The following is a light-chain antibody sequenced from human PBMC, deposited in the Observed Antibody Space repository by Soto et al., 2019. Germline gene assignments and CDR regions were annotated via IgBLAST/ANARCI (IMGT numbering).Light chain of an antibody. CDR1: QSLSSRY. Sequence: EIVLTQSPGTLSVSPGESATLSCRASQSLSSRYLAWYQQKPGQAPRLLIYGASNTATGIPDRFSGSGSGTDFTLTISRLEPEDCAVYYCQHFGTTPGTFGPGTKVDFK. J-gene: IGKJ3*01. CDR2: GAS. V-gene: IGKV3-20*01. CDR3: QHFGTTPGT.